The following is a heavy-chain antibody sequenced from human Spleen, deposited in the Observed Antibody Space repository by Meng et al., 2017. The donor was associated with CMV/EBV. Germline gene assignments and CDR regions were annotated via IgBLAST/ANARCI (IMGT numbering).Heavy chain of an antibody. CDR1: GFTFSSYW. Sequence: GGSLRLSCAASGFTFSSYWMSWVRQAPGKGLEWVANIKQDGSEKYYVDSVKGRFTISRDNAKNSLYLQMNSLRAEDTAVYYCAREMTGSDYDFWSGYSHDYYYGMDVWGQGTTVTVSS. V-gene: IGHV3-7*01. D-gene: IGHD3-3*01. CDR2: IKQDGSEK. J-gene: IGHJ6*02. CDR3: AREMTGSDYDFWSGYSHDYYYGMDV.